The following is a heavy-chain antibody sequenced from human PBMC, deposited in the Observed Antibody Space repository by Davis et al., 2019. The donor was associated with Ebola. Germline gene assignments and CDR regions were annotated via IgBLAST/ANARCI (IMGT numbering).Heavy chain of an antibody. J-gene: IGHJ2*01. CDR1: GGSFSSSSNY. D-gene: IGHD3/OR15-3a*01. CDR3: ARMAWFYARGRRNWYFDL. Sequence: PSETLSLTCTVSGGSFSSSSNYWNWIRQPPGKGLEWIGGIYSGGSAYYNPSLESRVTISVDTSRNQFSLNLSSVTAADTAVYYCARMAWFYARGRRNWYFDLWGRGTMVTVSS. CDR2: IYSGGSA. V-gene: IGHV4-39*01.